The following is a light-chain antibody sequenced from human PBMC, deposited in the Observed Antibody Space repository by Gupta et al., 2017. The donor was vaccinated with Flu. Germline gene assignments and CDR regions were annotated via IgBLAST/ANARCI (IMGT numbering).Light chain of an antibody. J-gene: IGLJ2*01. CDR1: TLRSYN. V-gene: IGLV3-21*02. Sequence: SYDLTQPPSVSAAPGQTARITCGGNTLRSYNVHWYQQKSGLAPVLVVYDDTDRPSGIPDRFSGSNSGDTATLTISRVEAGDEADYFCQVWDTTSDQVIFGGGTKLTVL. CDR3: QVWDTTSDQVI. CDR2: DDT.